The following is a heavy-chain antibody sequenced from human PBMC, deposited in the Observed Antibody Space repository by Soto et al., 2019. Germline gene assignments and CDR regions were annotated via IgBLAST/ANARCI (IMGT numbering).Heavy chain of an antibody. J-gene: IGHJ4*02. CDR2: IYYSGST. CDR3: ARRGEIQLWLDY. D-gene: IGHD5-18*01. V-gene: IGHV4-39*01. Sequence: PSETLSLTCTVSGGSISSSSYYWGWIRQPPGKGLEWIGSIYYSGSTYYNPSLKSRVTISVDTSKNQFSLKLSSVTAADTAVYYCARRGEIQLWLDYWGQGTLVTVSS. CDR1: GGSISSSSYY.